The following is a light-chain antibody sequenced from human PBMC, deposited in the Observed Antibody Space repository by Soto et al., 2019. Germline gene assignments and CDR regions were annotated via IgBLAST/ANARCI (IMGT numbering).Light chain of an antibody. J-gene: IGLJ1*01. CDR1: SSDVGSYNL. Sequence: PVLTKPSSVNRSHGQSVPIFKKRTSSDVGSYNLVSWYQQHPGKAPQLMIYEVNERPAGVSNRFSGSKSGNTASLTISGLQAEDEADYYCCSFARSRILFGTGTKVTVL. CDR3: CSFARSRIL. CDR2: EVN. V-gene: IGLV2-23*02.